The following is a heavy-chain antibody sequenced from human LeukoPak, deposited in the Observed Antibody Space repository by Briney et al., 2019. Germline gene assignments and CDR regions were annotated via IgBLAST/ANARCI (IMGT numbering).Heavy chain of an antibody. V-gene: IGHV3-21*01. D-gene: IGHD7-27*01. CDR3: ARTKTGDLDY. J-gene: IGHJ4*02. CDR2: ISSSSSYI. Sequence: ETLSLTCTVSGGSISSGGYYWSWIRQHPGKGLEWVSSISSSSSYIYYADSVKGRFTISRDNAKNSLYLQMNSLRAEDTAVYYCARTKTGDLDYWGQGTLVTVSS. CDR1: GGSISSGGYY.